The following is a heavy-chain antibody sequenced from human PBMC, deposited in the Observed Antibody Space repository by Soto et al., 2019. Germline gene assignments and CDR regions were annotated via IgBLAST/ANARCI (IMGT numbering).Heavy chain of an antibody. J-gene: IGHJ6*03. CDR3: ARDNDYGDHGVYYYYMDV. V-gene: IGHV1-2*02. Sequence: ASVKVSCKASGYTFTGYYMHWVRQAPGQGLEWMGWINPNSGGTNYSQKFQGRVTITRDTSASTAYMELSSLRSEDTAVYYCARDNDYGDHGVYYYYMDVWGKGTTVTVSS. D-gene: IGHD4-17*01. CDR2: INPNSGGT. CDR1: GYTFTGYY.